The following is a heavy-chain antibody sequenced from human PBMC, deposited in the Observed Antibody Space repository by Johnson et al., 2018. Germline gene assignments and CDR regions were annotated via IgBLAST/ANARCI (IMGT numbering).Heavy chain of an antibody. CDR1: GFTFSSYA. J-gene: IGHJ6*02. D-gene: IGHD6-19*01. CDR3: SKDHSMGGWDYGMDV. Sequence: VQLQESGGGLVQPGGSLRLSCAASGFTFSSYAMSWVRQAPGKGLEWVSAISGSGGSTYYADSVKGRFTLSRDNSKNTLYLQMNSLRAEDTAVYYWSKDHSMGGWDYGMDVWGQGTTVTVSS. CDR2: ISGSGGST. V-gene: IGHV3-23*01.